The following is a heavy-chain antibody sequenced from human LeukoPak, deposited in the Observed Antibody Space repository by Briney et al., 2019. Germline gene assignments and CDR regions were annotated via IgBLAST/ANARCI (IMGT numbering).Heavy chain of an antibody. J-gene: IGHJ4*02. Sequence: GASVKVSCKASGGTFSSYAISWVRQAPGQGLEWMGRIIPIVGTANYAQKFQGRVTITTDESTSTAYMELSSLRSEDTAVYYCAREREPRYSYGFDYWGQGTLVTVSS. CDR3: AREREPRYSYGFDY. V-gene: IGHV1-69*05. CDR2: IIPIVGTA. D-gene: IGHD5-18*01. CDR1: GGTFSSYA.